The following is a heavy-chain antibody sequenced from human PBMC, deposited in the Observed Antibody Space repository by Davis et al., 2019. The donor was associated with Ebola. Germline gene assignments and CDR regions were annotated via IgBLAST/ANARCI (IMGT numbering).Heavy chain of an antibody. D-gene: IGHD5-18*01. CDR2: ISYDGSNK. J-gene: IGHJ4*02. CDR1: GFIISSSA. CDR3: ARGHRRYSYAGVAW. Sequence: SCAASGFIISSSAMHWLRQAPRKGLEWVAVISYDGSNKYYADSVKGRFTISSDNSKNTLYMQMNSLRAEDTAVYYCARGHRRYSYAGVAWWGQGTLVTVSS. V-gene: IGHV3-30*04.